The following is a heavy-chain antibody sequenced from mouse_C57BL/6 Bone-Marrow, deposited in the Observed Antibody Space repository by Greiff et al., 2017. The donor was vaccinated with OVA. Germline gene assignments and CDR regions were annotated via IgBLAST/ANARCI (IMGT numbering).Heavy chain of an antibody. D-gene: IGHD1-1*01. CDR2: ISDGGSYT. Sequence: EVNLVESGGGLVKPGGSLKLSCAASGFTFSSYAMSWVRQTPEKRLEWVATISDGGSYTYYPDNVKGRFTISRDNAKNNLYLQMSHLKSEDTAMYYCARNYYGSSWYFDVWGTGTTVTVSS. CDR3: ARNYYGSSWYFDV. J-gene: IGHJ1*03. V-gene: IGHV5-4*03. CDR1: GFTFSSYA.